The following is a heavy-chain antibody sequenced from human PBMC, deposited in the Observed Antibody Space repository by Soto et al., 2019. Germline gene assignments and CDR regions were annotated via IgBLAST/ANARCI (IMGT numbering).Heavy chain of an antibody. D-gene: IGHD3-9*01. CDR3: ARAPRYFDILTGSYYFDY. CDR1: GSPISSYY. Sequence: SETLSLTCNVSGSPISSYYWSWIRQHPGKGLEWIGYIDYSGSTDYNPSLKSRVTISVDTSKNLFSLKVSSVTAADTAVYYCARAPRYFDILTGSYYFDYWGQGTLVTVSS. CDR2: IDYSGST. V-gene: IGHV4-59*06. J-gene: IGHJ4*02.